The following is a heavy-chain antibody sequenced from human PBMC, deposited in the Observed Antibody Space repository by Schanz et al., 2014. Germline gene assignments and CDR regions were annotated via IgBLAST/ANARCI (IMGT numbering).Heavy chain of an antibody. J-gene: IGHJ3*01. V-gene: IGHV3-15*01. Sequence: EVHLVESGGSLVQPGGSLRLSCVASGFTFSDAWMTWVRQAPGKGLEWVGRIKSKVDGGTTDNAAPVQGRFTISRDDSKNTLHLQMNSLKTEDTAVYYCSTDLTAVDYDAIGLWGQGTMVTVSS. D-gene: IGHD4-17*01. CDR2: IKSKVDGGTT. CDR1: GFTFSDAW. CDR3: STDLTAVDYDAIGL.